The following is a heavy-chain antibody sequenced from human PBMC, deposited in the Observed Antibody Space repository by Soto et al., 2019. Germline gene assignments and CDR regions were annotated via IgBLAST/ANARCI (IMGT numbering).Heavy chain of an antibody. D-gene: IGHD1-1*01. CDR1: GFTFSIFA. CDR2: MPGRGGDT. J-gene: IGHJ4*02. V-gene: IGHV3-23*01. CDR3: AKGAIYWHDRLDY. Sequence: GGSLRLSCAASGFTFSIFAMSWVRQAPGKGLEWVSAMPGRGGDTYYADSVKGRFTISRDNSKSTLYLQMNSLRAEDTAVYYCAKGAIYWHDRLDYWGQGTVVTVSS.